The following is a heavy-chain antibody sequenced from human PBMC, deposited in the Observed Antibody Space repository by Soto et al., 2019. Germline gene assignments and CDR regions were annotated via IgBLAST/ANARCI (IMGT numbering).Heavy chain of an antibody. J-gene: IGHJ6*02. V-gene: IGHV3-30-3*01. CDR1: GFTFSSYA. CDR3: ARDRLRYNWNDFPYYYYGMDV. Sequence: QVQLVESVGGVVQPGRSLRLSCAASGFTFSSYAMHWVRQAPGKGLEWVAVISYDGSNKYYADSVKGRFTISRDNSKNTLYRQRNSLRAEDTAVYYCARDRLRYNWNDFPYYYYGMDVWGQGTTVTVSS. CDR2: ISYDGSNK. D-gene: IGHD1-1*01.